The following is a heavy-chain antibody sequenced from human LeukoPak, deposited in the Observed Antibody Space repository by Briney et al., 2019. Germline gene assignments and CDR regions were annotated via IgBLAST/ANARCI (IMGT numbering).Heavy chain of an antibody. J-gene: IGHJ4*02. V-gene: IGHV4-34*01. CDR1: GGSFSGYY. D-gene: IGHD5-24*01. CDR2: INHSGST. Sequence: SETLSLTCAVYGGSFSGYYWSWIRQPPGKGLEWIGEINHSGSTNYNPSHKSRVTISVDTSKNQFSLKLSSVTAADTAVYYCARVQRWLQSIDYWGQGTLVTVSS. CDR3: ARVQRWLQSIDY.